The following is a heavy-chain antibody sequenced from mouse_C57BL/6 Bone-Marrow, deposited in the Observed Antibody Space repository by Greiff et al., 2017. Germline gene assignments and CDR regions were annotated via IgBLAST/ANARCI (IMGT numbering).Heavy chain of an antibody. J-gene: IGHJ3*01. D-gene: IGHD1-1*01. V-gene: IGHV1-76*01. Sequence: QVQLQQSGAELVRPGASVKLSCKASGYTFTDYYINWVKQRPGQGLEWIARIYPGSGNTYYNEKFQGKATITADTSSNTAYLQLSSLTSEDTAIYYCASGVLLWFAYWGQGTLVTVSA. CDR2: IYPGSGNT. CDR3: ASGVLLWFAY. CDR1: GYTFTDYY.